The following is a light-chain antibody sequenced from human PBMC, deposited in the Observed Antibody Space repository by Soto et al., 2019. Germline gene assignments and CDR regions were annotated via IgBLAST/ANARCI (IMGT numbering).Light chain of an antibody. Sequence: QSVLTQPASVSGSPGQSITISCTGTSSDVGGYNYVSWYQQHPGKAPKLMIYDVSNRPSGVSNRFSGSKSGNTASLTISGFQAEDEANYYCRSYTSSSTYVCGTGPKVTVL. V-gene: IGLV2-14*01. CDR1: SSDVGGYNY. J-gene: IGLJ1*01. CDR3: RSYTSSSTYV. CDR2: DVS.